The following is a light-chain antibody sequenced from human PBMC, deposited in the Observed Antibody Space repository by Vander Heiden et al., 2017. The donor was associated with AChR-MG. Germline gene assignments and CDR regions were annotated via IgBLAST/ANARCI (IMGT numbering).Light chain of an antibody. CDR3: QAWDSSTAYVV. CDR2: QDS. V-gene: IGLV3-1*01. Sequence: SYELTQPPSVSVSPGQTASITCSGDKLGDKYACCYQQKPGQSPVLVIYQDSKRPSGIPERFSGSNSGNTATLTISGTQAMDEADYYCQAWDSSTAYVVFGGGTKLTGL. J-gene: IGLJ2*01. CDR1: KLGDKY.